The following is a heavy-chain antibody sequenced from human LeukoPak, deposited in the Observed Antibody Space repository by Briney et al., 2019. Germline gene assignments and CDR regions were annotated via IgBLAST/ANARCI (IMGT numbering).Heavy chain of an antibody. Sequence: SETLSLTCTVSGGSISSYYWSWIRQPPGKGLEWIGYIYYSGSTNYNPSLKSRVTISVDTSKNQFSLRLSSVTAADTAVYYSARVEEGYGSARREKYYYYYMDVWGKGTTVTISS. CDR2: IYYSGST. CDR1: GGSISSYY. V-gene: IGHV4-59*01. J-gene: IGHJ6*03. CDR3: ARVEEGYGSARREKYYYYYMDV. D-gene: IGHD3-10*01.